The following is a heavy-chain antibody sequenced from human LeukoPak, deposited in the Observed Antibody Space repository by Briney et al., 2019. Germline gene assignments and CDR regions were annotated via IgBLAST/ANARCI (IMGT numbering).Heavy chain of an antibody. CDR1: GFTFSRYA. CDR2: LAADGSGT. J-gene: IGHJ4*01. Sequence: GGSLRLSCAASGFTFSRYAMHWVRQTPGMGLVWVSRLAADGSGTNYADSVKGRFTIFRDNAKNTVYLQMSSLRAEDTAVYYCARDGFTGPTTAYLDHWGQGTLVTVSS. CDR3: ARDGFTGPTTAYLDH. D-gene: IGHD1-1*01. V-gene: IGHV3-74*01.